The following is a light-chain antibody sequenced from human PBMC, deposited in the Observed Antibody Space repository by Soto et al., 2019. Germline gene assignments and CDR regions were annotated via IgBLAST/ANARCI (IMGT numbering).Light chain of an antibody. Sequence: VLTQPPSASGTPGQRVTLSCSGSSSNIGSNYVYWYQQLPGTAPKLLIDRNNQRPSGVPDRFSGSKSGTSASLAISGLRSEDEADYYCAAWDDSLSGSVFGTGTKVTVL. CDR3: AAWDDSLSGSV. CDR2: RNN. V-gene: IGLV1-47*01. CDR1: SSNIGSNY. J-gene: IGLJ1*01.